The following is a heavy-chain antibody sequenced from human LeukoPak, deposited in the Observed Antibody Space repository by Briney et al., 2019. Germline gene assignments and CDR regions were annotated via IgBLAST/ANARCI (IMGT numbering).Heavy chain of an antibody. V-gene: IGHV3-30*18. Sequence: GGSLRLSCAASGFTFSSYGMHGVRQAPGKGLEWVAVISYDGSNKYYADSVKGRFTISRDNSKNTLYLQMNSLRAEDTAVYYCAKVPSNYWGQGTLVTVSS. CDR1: GFTFSSYG. CDR3: AKVPSNY. D-gene: IGHD2-2*01. J-gene: IGHJ4*02. CDR2: ISYDGSNK.